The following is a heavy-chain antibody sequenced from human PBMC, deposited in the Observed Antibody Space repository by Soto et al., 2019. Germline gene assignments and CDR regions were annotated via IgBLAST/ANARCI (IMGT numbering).Heavy chain of an antibody. D-gene: IGHD3-9*01. CDR1: GFTFSSYA. CDR2: ISSNGGST. Sequence: PGGSLRLSCAASGFTFSSYAMHWVRQAPGKGLEYVSAISSNGGSTYYANSVKGRFTISRDNSKNTLYLQMGSLRAEDMAVYYCAREFYDILTGAYYYYGMDVWGQGTTVTGSS. CDR3: AREFYDILTGAYYYYGMDV. V-gene: IGHV3-64*01. J-gene: IGHJ6*02.